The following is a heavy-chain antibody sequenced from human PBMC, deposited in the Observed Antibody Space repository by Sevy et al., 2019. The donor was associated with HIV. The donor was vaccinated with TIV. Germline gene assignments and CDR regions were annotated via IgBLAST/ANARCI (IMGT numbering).Heavy chain of an antibody. CDR3: SRESIDYNIPFEY. Sequence: GGSLRLSCAASGFTFSNYDMHWVRQTPGKGLEWVALIRSRGDNQYYADSVKGLFTVSRDNSKNTLYLLMNSLRGEDTAVYYCSRESIDYNIPFEYWGQGTLVTVSS. J-gene: IGHJ4*02. D-gene: IGHD1-20*01. CDR1: GFTFSNYD. V-gene: IGHV3-30*02. CDR2: IRSRGDNQ.